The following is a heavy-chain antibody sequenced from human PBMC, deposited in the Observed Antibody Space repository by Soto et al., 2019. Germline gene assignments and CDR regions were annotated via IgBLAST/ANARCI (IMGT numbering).Heavy chain of an antibody. CDR3: ARDHLGIAAGDFDL. J-gene: IGHJ4*02. CDR2: ISSGRPDI. D-gene: IGHD6-19*01. Sequence: EDQLVESGGGLVKPGGSLRLSCAASGFSFDTYNMNWVRQAPGKGLEWVSSISSGRPDIFYVDSVRGRFTISRDDAKKSLFLQMNSLRADDTAVYYCARDHLGIAAGDFDLWGQGTLVTVSS. V-gene: IGHV3-21*02. CDR1: GFSFDTYN.